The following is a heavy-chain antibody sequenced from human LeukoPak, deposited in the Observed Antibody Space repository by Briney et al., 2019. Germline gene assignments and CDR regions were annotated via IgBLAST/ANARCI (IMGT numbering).Heavy chain of an antibody. CDR2: ISGSGGST. J-gene: IGHJ4*02. D-gene: IGHD6-19*01. CDR1: GFTFSSYA. CDR3: AKSGGWSKAYYFDY. Sequence: GGSMRLSCAASGFTFSSYAMSWVRQAPGKGLEWVSAISGSGGSTYYADSVKGRFTISRDNSKNTLYLQMNSLRAEDTAVYYCAKSGGWSKAYYFDYWGQGTLVTVSS. V-gene: IGHV3-23*01.